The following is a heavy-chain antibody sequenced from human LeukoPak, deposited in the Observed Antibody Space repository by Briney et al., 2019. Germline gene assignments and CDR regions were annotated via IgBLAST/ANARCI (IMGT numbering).Heavy chain of an antibody. CDR3: ARGHDYGDY. J-gene: IGHJ4*02. Sequence: GGSLRLSCAASGFTFKLYWMHWVRQVPGKRPAWVSRINDDGSDTIYADSVKGRFTVSRDNSKNTLYLQMNSLRAEDTALYYCARGHDYGDYWGQGTLVTVSS. V-gene: IGHV3-74*01. CDR1: GFTFKLYW. CDR2: INDDGSDT.